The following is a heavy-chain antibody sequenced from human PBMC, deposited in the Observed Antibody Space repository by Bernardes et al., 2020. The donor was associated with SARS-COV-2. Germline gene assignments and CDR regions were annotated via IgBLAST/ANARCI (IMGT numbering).Heavy chain of an antibody. Sequence: ASEKVSCKASGYNFISYAMYWVRQAPGQGLEWMGWVNAGNGNTKYSQKFQGRLTLTRDSYPDIVYMELTRLTPEDTAVYYCARPRLEPTYGDYVCLDFWGQGTLVTVSS. V-gene: IGHV1-3*01. D-gene: IGHD4-17*01. CDR3: ARPRLEPTYGDYVCLDF. J-gene: IGHJ4*02. CDR2: VNAGNGNT. CDR1: GYNFISYA.